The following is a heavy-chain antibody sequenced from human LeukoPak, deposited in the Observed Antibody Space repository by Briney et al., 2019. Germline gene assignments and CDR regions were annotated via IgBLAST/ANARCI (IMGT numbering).Heavy chain of an antibody. CDR3: ARFSWGCSTASCYLSD. CDR2: IYYTGTT. CDR1: GGSLSGHY. D-gene: IGHD2-2*01. Sequence: SETLSLTCTVGGGSLSGHYWGWIRQTPGKGLELLGHIYYTGTTFYNPSLNSPVTIALDTSRNQFSLRLTSVTAADAAVYYCARFSWGCSTASCYLSDWGQGALVTVSS. V-gene: IGHV4-59*11. J-gene: IGHJ4*02.